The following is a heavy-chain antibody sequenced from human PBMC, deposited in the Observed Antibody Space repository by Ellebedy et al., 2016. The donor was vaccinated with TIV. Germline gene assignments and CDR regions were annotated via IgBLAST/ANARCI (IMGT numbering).Heavy chain of an antibody. D-gene: IGHD6-19*01. CDR1: GGSFSGYY. CDR3: TRDRTSGWGYNWFDP. J-gene: IGHJ5*02. Sequence: MPSETLSLTCGVYGGSFSGYYWRWIRQPPGKGLEWIGEINHRGSTNYNPSLKSRVTISLDTSKNQFSLQLNSVIPEDTAVYYCTRDRTSGWGYNWFDPWGQGTLVTVSS. CDR2: INHRGST. V-gene: IGHV4-34*01.